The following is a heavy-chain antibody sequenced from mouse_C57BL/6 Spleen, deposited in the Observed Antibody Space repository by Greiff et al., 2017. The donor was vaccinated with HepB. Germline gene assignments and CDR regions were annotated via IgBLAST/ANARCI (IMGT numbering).Heavy chain of an antibody. V-gene: IGHV1-55*01. J-gene: IGHJ4*01. CDR2: IYPGSGST. CDR3: ARERKTAQALYAMDY. D-gene: IGHD3-2*02. CDR1: GYTFTSYW. Sequence: QVQLQQPGAELVKPGASVKMSCKASGYTFTSYWITWVKQRPGQGLEWIGDIYPGSGSTNYNEKFKSKATLTVDTSSSTAYMQLSSLTSEDSAVYYGARERKTAQALYAMDYWGQGTSVTVSS.